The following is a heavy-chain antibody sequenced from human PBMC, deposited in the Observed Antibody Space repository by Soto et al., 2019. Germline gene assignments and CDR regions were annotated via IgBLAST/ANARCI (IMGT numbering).Heavy chain of an antibody. J-gene: IGHJ4*02. Sequence: EVQLVESGGGLVQPGGSLRLSCEASGFTFSSYGMNWVRQAPGKGLEWVSVISIGSSTINYADSVRGRFTISRDNAKNTPYLQMNILIDEDTAVYYCTRDWAEDDSDIRTHWPHLDSWGQGTVVTVSS. CDR2: ISIGSSTI. CDR3: TRDWAEDDSDIRTHWPHLDS. V-gene: IGHV3-48*02. CDR1: GFTFSSYG. D-gene: IGHD3-22*01.